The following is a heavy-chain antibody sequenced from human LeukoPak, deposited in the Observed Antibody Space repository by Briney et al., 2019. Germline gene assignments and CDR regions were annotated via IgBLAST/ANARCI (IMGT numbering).Heavy chain of an antibody. CDR3: VRKPSGTYSYHLDY. CDR1: GFTFSSYW. Sequence: PGGSLRLSCAASGFTFSSYWMSWVRQAPGEGLEWVANIKQDGSEKYYVDSVKGRFTISRDNAKNSLYLQMNGLRAEDTAVYYCVRKPSGTYSYHLDYWGQGTLVTVSS. V-gene: IGHV3-7*01. J-gene: IGHJ4*02. D-gene: IGHD1-26*01. CDR2: IKQDGSEK.